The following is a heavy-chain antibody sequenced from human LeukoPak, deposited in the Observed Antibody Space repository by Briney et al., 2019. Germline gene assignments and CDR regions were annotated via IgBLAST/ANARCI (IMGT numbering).Heavy chain of an antibody. Sequence: PGGSLRLSCTASGFTFSSYSLNWVRQAPGKGLEWVSSVSTGSNYIYYADSVKGRFTISRDNDKNSLYLQMNSLRVEDTAVYYCARVGDCSSTSCFPPYYYYYYMDVWGKGTTVTVSS. CDR3: ARVGDCSSTSCFPPYYYYYYMDV. CDR1: GFTFSSYS. V-gene: IGHV3-21*01. J-gene: IGHJ6*03. CDR2: VSTGSNYI. D-gene: IGHD2-2*01.